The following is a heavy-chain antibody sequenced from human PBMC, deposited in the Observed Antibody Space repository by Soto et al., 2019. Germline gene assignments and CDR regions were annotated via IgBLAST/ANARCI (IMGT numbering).Heavy chain of an antibody. V-gene: IGHV4-34*01. Sequence: QVQLQQWGAGLAKPWETLSLSCAVYGQSFSGHSWAWIRQSPGKGLEWIGEINESGSTYYNPSLKSRVTISADTSKNQFSLKLSSVSAADTAVYFCARGSGIVALPGELEDVNYDYWGQGTLVNVSS. D-gene: IGHD1-1*01. J-gene: IGHJ4*02. CDR1: GQSFSGHS. CDR3: ARGSGIVALPGELEDVNYDY. CDR2: INESGST.